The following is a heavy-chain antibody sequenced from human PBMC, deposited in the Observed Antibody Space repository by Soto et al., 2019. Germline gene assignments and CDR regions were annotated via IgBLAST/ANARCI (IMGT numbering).Heavy chain of an antibody. CDR2: IRRKTNSYAT. J-gene: IGHJ4*02. V-gene: IGHV3-73*01. CDR3: TRQTDAVQWLVVPTDYNFDY. Sequence: LRLSCAASGFTFGGSAMHWVRQACGKGLEGVGHIRRKTNSYATAYAESVKGRFTISRDESKNTAYLKMNRLKTEDTAVYFCTRQTDAVQWLVVPTDYNFDYWGQGTLVTVSS. CDR1: GFTFGGSA. D-gene: IGHD6-19*01.